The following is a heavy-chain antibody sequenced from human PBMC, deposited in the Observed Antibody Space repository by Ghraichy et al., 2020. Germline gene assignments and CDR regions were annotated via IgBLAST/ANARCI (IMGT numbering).Heavy chain of an antibody. J-gene: IGHJ1*01. CDR1: GGSISSGGYS. CDR2: IYHSGST. V-gene: IGHV4-30-2*01. CDR3: ASTLVTHRGVEYFQH. D-gene: IGHD2-21*02. Sequence: SETLSLTCAVSGGSISSGGYSWSWIRQPPGKGLEWIGYIYHSGSTYYNPSLKSRVTISVDRSKNQFSLKLSSVTAADTAVYYCASTLVTHRGVEYFQHWGQGTLVTVAS.